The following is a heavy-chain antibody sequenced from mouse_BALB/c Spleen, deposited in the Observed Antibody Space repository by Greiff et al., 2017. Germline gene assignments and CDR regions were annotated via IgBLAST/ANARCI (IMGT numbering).Heavy chain of an antibody. CDR1: GFTFSSFG. V-gene: IGHV5-17*02. CDR2: ISSGSSTI. J-gene: IGHJ4*01. Sequence: EVKLVESGGGLVQPGGSRKLSCAASGFTFSSFGMHWVRQAPEKGLEWVAYISSGSSTIYYADTVKGRFTISRDNPKNTLFLQMTSLRSEDTAMYYCARSRDYDLYYAMDYWGQGTSVTVSS. D-gene: IGHD2-4*01. CDR3: ARSRDYDLYYAMDY.